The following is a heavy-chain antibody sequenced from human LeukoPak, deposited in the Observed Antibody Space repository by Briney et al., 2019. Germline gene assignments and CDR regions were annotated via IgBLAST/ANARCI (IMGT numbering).Heavy chain of an antibody. CDR1: GGSFSGYY. D-gene: IGHD3-22*01. J-gene: IGHJ6*03. CDR3: ARFAPYYHDSSGYYYGYYYYYYMDV. Sequence: SETLSLTCAVYGGSFSGYYWSWIRQPPGKGLEWIGEINHSGSTNYNPSLKSRVTISVDTSKNQFSLKLSSVTAADTAVYYCARFAPYYHDSSGYYYGYYYYYYMDVWGKGTTVTVSS. V-gene: IGHV4-34*01. CDR2: INHSGST.